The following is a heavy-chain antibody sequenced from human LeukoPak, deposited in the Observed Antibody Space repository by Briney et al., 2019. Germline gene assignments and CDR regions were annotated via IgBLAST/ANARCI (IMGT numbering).Heavy chain of an antibody. D-gene: IGHD2-21*02. CDR3: GRLYCGVACGEGEHWFAP. J-gene: IGHJ5*02. V-gene: IGHV4-59*12. Sequence: SETLSLTCTVSGGSMSSYYWSWIRQPPGKGLEWIGYMYNSGSTNYNPSLKSRVTISVDTSKNQVSLKLSSVTAADTAMYYCGRLYCGVACGEGEHWFAPWGQGTLVTVSS. CDR1: GGSMSSYY. CDR2: MYNSGST.